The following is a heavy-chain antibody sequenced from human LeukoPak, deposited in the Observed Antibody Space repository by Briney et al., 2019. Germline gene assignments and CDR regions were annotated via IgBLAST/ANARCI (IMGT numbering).Heavy chain of an antibody. CDR2: INHSGST. Sequence: PGGSLRLSCAASGFTFSSYSMNWIRQPPGKGLEWMGEINHSGSTNYNPSLKSRVTISVDTSKNQFSLKLSSVTAADTAVYYCARGTLGTMVRGVIISPRYYFDYWGQGTLVTVSS. V-gene: IGHV4-34*01. D-gene: IGHD3-10*01. CDR3: ARGTLGTMVRGVIISPRYYFDY. J-gene: IGHJ4*02. CDR1: GFTFSSYS.